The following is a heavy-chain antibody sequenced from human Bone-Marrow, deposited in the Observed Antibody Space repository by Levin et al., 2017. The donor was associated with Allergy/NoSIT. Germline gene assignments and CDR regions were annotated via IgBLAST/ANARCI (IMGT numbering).Heavy chain of an antibody. Sequence: GESLKISCAVSGLTFHDAWMNWVRQAPGKRLEWVGRIVSNFNGGTTAYAAPVTDRFTISRDDSKNTLYLQMDSLKTEDTGVYYCTTWGSRLGFWGQGTLVTVSS. D-gene: IGHD3-16*01. V-gene: IGHV3-15*04. J-gene: IGHJ4*02. CDR1: GLTFHDAW. CDR2: IVSNFNGGTT. CDR3: TTWGSRLGF.